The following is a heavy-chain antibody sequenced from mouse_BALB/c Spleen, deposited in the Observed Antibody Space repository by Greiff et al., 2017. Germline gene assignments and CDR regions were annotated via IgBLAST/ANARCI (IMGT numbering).Heavy chain of an antibody. J-gene: IGHJ4*01. CDR3: TRSDYDEDYYAMDY. CDR2: IRLKSNNYAT. CDR1: GFTFSNYW. V-gene: IGHV6-6*02. Sequence: EVMLVESGGGLVQPGGSMKLSCVASGFTFSNYWMNWVRQSPEKGLEWVAEIRLKSNNYATHYAESVKGRFTISRDDSKSSVYLQMNNLRAEDTGIYYCTRSDYDEDYYAMDYWGQGTSVTVSS. D-gene: IGHD2-4*01.